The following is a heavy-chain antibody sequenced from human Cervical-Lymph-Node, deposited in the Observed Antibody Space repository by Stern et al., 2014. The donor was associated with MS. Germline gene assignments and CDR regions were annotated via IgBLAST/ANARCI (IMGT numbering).Heavy chain of an antibody. Sequence: VQLVQSGGGLVKPGESLCLSCAVSGFTFSNYWMTWVRQAPGQGLEWVASLKTDGSAKSYVASVNGRLTTSSDNATHSPDLQLNSVRAEDTAVYYCARAVRELGTWGQGTLVTVSS. D-gene: IGHD1-7*01. CDR2: LKTDGSAK. CDR1: GFTFSNYW. J-gene: IGHJ5*02. CDR3: ARAVRELGT. V-gene: IGHV3-7*01.